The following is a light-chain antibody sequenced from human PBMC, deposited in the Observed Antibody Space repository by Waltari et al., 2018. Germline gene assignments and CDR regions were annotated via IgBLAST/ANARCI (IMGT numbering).Light chain of an antibody. CDR1: QSLFYISNNKNY. V-gene: IGKV4-1*01. CDR3: QQYFDTPFT. Sequence: DIVMTQSPESLPVSLGERATINCKSSQSLFYISNNKNYLAWYQQKPGQPPKLLIYWASTRDSGVPDRFSGSGSGTDFTHTISSLQAEDVAVYTCQQYFDTPFTFGPGTKV. J-gene: IGKJ3*01. CDR2: WAS.